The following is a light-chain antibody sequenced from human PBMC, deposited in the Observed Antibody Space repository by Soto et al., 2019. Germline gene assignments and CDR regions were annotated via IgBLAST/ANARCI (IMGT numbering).Light chain of an antibody. CDR3: QQYNIWPPWT. CDR1: QSLSTN. J-gene: IGKJ1*01. Sequence: EIVMTQSPATLSMSPGEGATLSCRASQSLSTNLAWYQHKPGQAPRLLIYGASTRATGIPARFSGSGSGTEFTLTISSLQSEDFAIYYCQQYNIWPPWTFGQGTKVEIK. V-gene: IGKV3-15*01. CDR2: GAS.